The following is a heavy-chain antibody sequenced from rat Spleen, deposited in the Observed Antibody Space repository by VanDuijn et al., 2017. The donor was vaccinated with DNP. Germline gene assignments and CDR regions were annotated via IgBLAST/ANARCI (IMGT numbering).Heavy chain of an antibody. Sequence: EVQLVESGGGLVQPGGSMKLSCVASGFTFSNSPMAWVRQAPTKGLEWVATTSTSGGTTYYRDSVKGRFTISRDNAKATLSLQMSRLRSEDTATYYCTRAYPGVTPFAYWGQGVMVTVSS. CDR3: TRAYPGVTPFAY. D-gene: IGHD1-4*01. J-gene: IGHJ2*01. V-gene: IGHV5-46*01. CDR1: GFTFSNSP. CDR2: TSTSGGTT.